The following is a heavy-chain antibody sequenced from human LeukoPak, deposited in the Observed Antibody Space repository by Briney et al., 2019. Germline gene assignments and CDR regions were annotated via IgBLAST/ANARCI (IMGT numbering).Heavy chain of an antibody. CDR3: ARVGGASFGGVIV. Sequence: GGSLRLSCAASGFTFSSYGMHWVRQAPGKGLEWVAVISYDGSNKYYADSVKGRFTISRDNSKNTLYLQMNSLRAEDTAVYYCARVGGASFGGVIVWGQGTLVTVSS. CDR2: ISYDGSNK. D-gene: IGHD3-16*02. V-gene: IGHV3-30*03. J-gene: IGHJ4*02. CDR1: GFTFSSYG.